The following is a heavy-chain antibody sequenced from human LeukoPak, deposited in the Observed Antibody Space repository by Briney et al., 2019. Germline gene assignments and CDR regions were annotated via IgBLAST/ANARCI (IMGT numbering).Heavy chain of an antibody. Sequence: SETLSLTCTVSGGSISSYYWSWIRQPAGKGLEWIGRIYTSGTTNYNPSLRGRVTMSVDTSKKQFSLKLSSVTAADTAVYYCAREAPICSGGTCYDYWGQGTLVTVSS. CDR2: IYTSGTT. J-gene: IGHJ4*02. CDR3: AREAPICSGGTCYDY. D-gene: IGHD2-15*01. V-gene: IGHV4-4*07. CDR1: GGSISSYY.